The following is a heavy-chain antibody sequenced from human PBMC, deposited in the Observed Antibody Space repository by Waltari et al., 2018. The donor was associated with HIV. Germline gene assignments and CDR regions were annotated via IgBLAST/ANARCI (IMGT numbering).Heavy chain of an antibody. V-gene: IGHV4-34*01. J-gene: IGHJ1*01. CDR1: GGSFSGYY. Sequence: QVQLQQWGAGLLKPSETLSLTCAVYGGSFSGYYWSWIRQPPGKGLEWIGEINHSGSTNYNPSLKSRVTMSVDTSKNQFSLKLSSVTAADTAVYYCARGPTLGYFQYWGQGTLVTVSS. CDR3: ARGPTLGYFQY. CDR2: INHSGST. D-gene: IGHD3-10*01.